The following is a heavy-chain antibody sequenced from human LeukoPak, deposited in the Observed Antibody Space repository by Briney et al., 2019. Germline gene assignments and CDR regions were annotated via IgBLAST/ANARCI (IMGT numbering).Heavy chain of an antibody. D-gene: IGHD2-8*02. V-gene: IGHV4-4*07. J-gene: IGHJ2*01. CDR1: GGSITSSY. CDR3: ARDQGIGVYWYWYFDL. CDR2: LSSSGTT. Sequence: NPSETLSLTCTVSGGSITSSYWNWIRQPAGRGLEWIGRLSSSGTTYNPSLKSRVTMSLDTSKNQSSLRLRSVTAADTAVYYCARDQGIGVYWYWYFDLWGRGTLITVSS.